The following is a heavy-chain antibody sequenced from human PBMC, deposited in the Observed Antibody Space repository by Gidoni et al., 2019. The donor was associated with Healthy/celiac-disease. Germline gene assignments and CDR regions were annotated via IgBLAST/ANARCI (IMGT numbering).Heavy chain of an antibody. V-gene: IGHV4-31*03. CDR1: GGSISIVGYS. CDR2: IYYSGST. D-gene: IGHD6-6*01. Sequence: QVQLQESGPGLVKPSQTLSLTCTVSGGSISIVGYSWSWIRQHPGKGLEWIGYIYYSGSTYYNPSLKSRVTISVDTSKNQFSLKLSSVTAADTAVYYCARSESIAARPGEYYFDYWGQGTLVTVSS. CDR3: ARSESIAARPGEYYFDY. J-gene: IGHJ4*02.